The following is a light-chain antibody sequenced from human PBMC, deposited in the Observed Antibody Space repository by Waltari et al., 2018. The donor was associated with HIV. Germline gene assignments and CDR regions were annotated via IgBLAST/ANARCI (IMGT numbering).Light chain of an antibody. Sequence: SDELTQPPSASVSPGQTARITCSGDVLPKKYAYWYQKKPGQAPVLVIFEDNTRPAVIPEIFSVSSSGTMATLTINEAQVEDEADYYCYSTDSSSSRWVFGGGTKLTVL. J-gene: IGLJ3*02. CDR2: EDN. V-gene: IGLV3-10*01. CDR1: VLPKKY. CDR3: YSTDSSSSRWV.